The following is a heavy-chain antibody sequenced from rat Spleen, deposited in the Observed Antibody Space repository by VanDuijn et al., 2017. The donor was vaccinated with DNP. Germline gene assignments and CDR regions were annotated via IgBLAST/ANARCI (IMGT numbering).Heavy chain of an antibody. V-gene: IGHV5-7*01. CDR3: TRHGEVHLRYAMDA. J-gene: IGHJ4*01. CDR1: GFTFSDYN. CDR2: ISYDGKST. Sequence: EVQLVESGGGLAQPGRSLKLSCAASGFTFSDYNMAWVRQAPKSGLEWVATISYDGKSTDYRDSVKGRFTVSRDNGKSTLYLQMDSLRSEETATYYCTRHGEVHLRYAMDAWGQGTSVTVSS. D-gene: IGHD1-5*01.